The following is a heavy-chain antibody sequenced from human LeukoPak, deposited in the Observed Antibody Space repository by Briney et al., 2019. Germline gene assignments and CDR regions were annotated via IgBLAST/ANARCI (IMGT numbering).Heavy chain of an antibody. CDR2: ISSSGSTI. V-gene: IGHV3-11*04. J-gene: IGHJ4*02. CDR1: GFTFSDYY. CDR3: ARAHRSGYYYRGFYPGFDY. D-gene: IGHD3-22*01. Sequence: GGSLRLSCAASGFTFSDYYMSWIRQAPGKGLEWVSYISSSGSTIYYADSVKGRFTISRDNAKNSLYLQMNSLRAEDTAVYYCARAHRSGYYYRGFYPGFDYWGQGTLVTVSS.